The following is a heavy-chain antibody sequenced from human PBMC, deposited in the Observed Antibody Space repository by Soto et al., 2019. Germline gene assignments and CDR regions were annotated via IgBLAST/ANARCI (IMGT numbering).Heavy chain of an antibody. D-gene: IGHD2-8*01. CDR3: ARVMANLPWYFDY. CDR1: GYTFSSYW. Sequence: LRLSCAASGYTFSSYWMHWVRQAPGKGLVWVSRVNGDGSSTSYADPVEGRFTISRDNAKNTVHLQMDSLRAEDTAVYYCARVMANLPWYFDYWGQGTLVTVSS. V-gene: IGHV3-74*01. J-gene: IGHJ4*02. CDR2: VNGDGSST.